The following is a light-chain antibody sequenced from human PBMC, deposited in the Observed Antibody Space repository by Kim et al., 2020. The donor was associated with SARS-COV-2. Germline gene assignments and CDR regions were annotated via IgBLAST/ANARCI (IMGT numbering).Light chain of an antibody. J-gene: IGKJ4*01. CDR1: QTVTSNY. Sequence: ENVLTQSPATVSLSPGERATLSCGASQTVTSNYLAWYQQKPGQAPRLLIHDASSRATGIPDRFSGSGSGTDFTLTISRLEPEDFALYYCQQYGTTPLTFGGGTKVDIK. V-gene: IGKV3D-20*01. CDR2: DAS. CDR3: QQYGTTPLT.